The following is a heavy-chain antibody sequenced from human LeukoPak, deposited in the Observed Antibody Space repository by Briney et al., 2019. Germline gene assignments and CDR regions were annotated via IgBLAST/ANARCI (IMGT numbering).Heavy chain of an antibody. J-gene: IGHJ4*02. D-gene: IGHD3-10*01. CDR3: AKDSYYGSGSYFYFDY. Sequence: GRSLRLSCAASGFTFSRYGMQWVRQAPGKGLEWVAIISYDGSNKFYADSVKGRFTISRDNSKNTLSLLMNSLRAEDTAVYYCAKDSYYGSGSYFYFDYWGQGTLVTVSS. CDR1: GFTFSRYG. CDR2: ISYDGSNK. V-gene: IGHV3-30*18.